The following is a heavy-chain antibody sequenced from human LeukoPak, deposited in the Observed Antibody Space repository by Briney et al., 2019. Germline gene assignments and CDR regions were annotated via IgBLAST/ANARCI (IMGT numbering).Heavy chain of an antibody. CDR2: ISHRGST. CDR1: GGSISISNW. D-gene: IGHD6-13*01. J-gene: IGHJ4*02. V-gene: IGHV4-4*02. Sequence: SSETLSLTCGVSGGSISISNWWSWVRQPPGEVLEWIGEISHRGSTNYNPSLKSLATISVDKSRNQFSLKLSSVTAADTAVYYCAGGQVAAGRTLPAYWGQGTLVTVPS. CDR3: AGGQVAAGRTLPAY.